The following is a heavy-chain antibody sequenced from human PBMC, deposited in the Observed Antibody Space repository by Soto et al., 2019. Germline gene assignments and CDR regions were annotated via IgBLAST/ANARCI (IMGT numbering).Heavy chain of an antibody. CDR2: IYPADSDT. CDR1: GYNFKNWW. CDR3: ARSREYSFGYQSPLDV. V-gene: IGHV5-51*01. Sequence: GESLKISCKASGYNFKNWWIVWVRQMPGKGLECMGIIYPADSDTRYSPSFQGQVTISADKSISTAYLQWNSLKASDTAIYYCARSREYSFGYQSPLDVWGQGTMVTV. D-gene: IGHD5-18*01. J-gene: IGHJ3*01.